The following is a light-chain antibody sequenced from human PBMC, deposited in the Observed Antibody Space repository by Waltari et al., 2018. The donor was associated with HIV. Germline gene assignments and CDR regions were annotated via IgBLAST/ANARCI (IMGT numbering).Light chain of an antibody. CDR2: NSD. Sequence: QSVLTQPPSASGTPGQSVTISCSGSTSNIENNYVSWYQQVPGAAPKLLIYNSDQRPAGVPDRFSGSKSSSSASLAISGLRSEDEAHYYCAAWDDSLGDGFFGGGTKLTVL. V-gene: IGLV1-47*02. J-gene: IGLJ2*01. CDR1: TSNIENNY. CDR3: AAWDDSLGDGF.